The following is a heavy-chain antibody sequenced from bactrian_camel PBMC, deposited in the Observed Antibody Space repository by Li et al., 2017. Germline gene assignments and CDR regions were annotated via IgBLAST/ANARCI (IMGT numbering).Heavy chain of an antibody. Sequence: HVQLVESGGGSVQAGGSLRLSCVASGNTERPDWMGWFRQAPGKEREGVAGIDMYGSASYADSVKGRFTISLDNAKNTVYLQMNSLRPEDTAMYYCAASYYCSDRDRLADWRYNYWGQGTQVTVS. CDR2: IDMYGSA. V-gene: IGHV3S53*01. J-gene: IGHJ4*01. CDR1: GNTERPDW. D-gene: IGHD4*01. CDR3: AASYYCSDRDRLADWRYNY.